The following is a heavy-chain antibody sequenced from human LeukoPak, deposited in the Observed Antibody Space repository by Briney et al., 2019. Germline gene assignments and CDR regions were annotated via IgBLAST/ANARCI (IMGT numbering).Heavy chain of an antibody. J-gene: IGHJ4*02. CDR1: GFTFDDYA. CDR3: AKDTGVLWFGELFAYFDY. CDR2: ISWNSGSI. Sequence: PGGSLRLSCAASGFTFDDYAMHWVRQDPGKGLEWVSGISWNSGSIGYADSVKGRFTISRDNAKNSLYLQMNSLRAGDTALYYCAKDTGVLWFGELFAYFDYWGQGTLVTVYS. D-gene: IGHD3-10*01. V-gene: IGHV3-9*01.